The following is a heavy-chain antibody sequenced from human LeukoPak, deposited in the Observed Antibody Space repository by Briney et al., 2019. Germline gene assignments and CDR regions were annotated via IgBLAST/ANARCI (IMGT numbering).Heavy chain of an antibody. D-gene: IGHD3-3*01. V-gene: IGHV3-9*01. J-gene: IGHJ4*02. CDR3: ARDLDSGVVPTYDY. Sequence: PGGSLRLSCAASGFTFDDYAMHWVRQAPGKGLEWVSGISWNSGSIGYADSVKGRFTISRDDSKNTLYLQMNSLRAEDTAVYYCARDLDSGVVPTYDYWGQGTLVTVSS. CDR2: ISWNSGSI. CDR1: GFTFDDYA.